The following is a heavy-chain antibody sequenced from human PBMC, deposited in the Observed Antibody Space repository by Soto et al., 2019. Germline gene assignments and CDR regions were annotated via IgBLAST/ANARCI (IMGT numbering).Heavy chain of an antibody. CDR3: AQLTPVVTGYYFDY. CDR1: GFSLSTSGVG. J-gene: IGHJ4*02. D-gene: IGHD2-15*01. Sequence: QITLKESGPTLVKPTQTLTLTCTFSGFSLSTSGVGVGWIRQPPGKALEWLALIYWDDYKRYSPSLKSRLTTXKXTXXTPVVLTMAHMDPVDTDTYYCAQLTPVVTGYYFDYWGQGTLVTVSS. CDR2: IYWDDYK. V-gene: IGHV2-5*02.